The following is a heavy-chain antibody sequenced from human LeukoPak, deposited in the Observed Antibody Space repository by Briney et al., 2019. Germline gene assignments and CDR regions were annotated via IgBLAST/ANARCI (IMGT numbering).Heavy chain of an antibody. CDR3: ARGAPIRVAVAATFDP. J-gene: IGHJ5*02. CDR1: GFTFTTYT. D-gene: IGHD6-19*01. V-gene: IGHV1-3*01. Sequence: ASVKVSCKTSGFTFTTYTMHWVRQAPGQRLEWMGWINAANGNTQYSQKFQGRVTITRDTSASTAYMELSSLRSEDTAVYYCARGAPIRVAVAATFDPWGQGTLVTGPS. CDR2: INAANGNT.